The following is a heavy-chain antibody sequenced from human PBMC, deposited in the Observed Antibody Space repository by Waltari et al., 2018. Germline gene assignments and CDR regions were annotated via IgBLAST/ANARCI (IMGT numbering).Heavy chain of an antibody. Sequence: EVQLVERGGGLIQPGGSLRLSCAASGFSGSSNHRIWVRQAPGRGLEWVSAMYRDGTTYHADSVKGRFAISRDNSRNKLYLQMNSLRTEDTAVYYCTKADSGWKYFQFWGQGTRVTVSS. D-gene: IGHD6-19*01. J-gene: IGHJ1*01. CDR2: MYRDGTT. CDR1: GFSGSSNH. CDR3: TKADSGWKYFQF. V-gene: IGHV3-53*05.